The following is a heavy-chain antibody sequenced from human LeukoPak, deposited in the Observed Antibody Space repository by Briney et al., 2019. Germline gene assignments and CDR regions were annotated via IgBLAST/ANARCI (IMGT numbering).Heavy chain of an antibody. V-gene: IGHV3-43D*03. J-gene: IGHJ4*02. CDR2: ISWDGGST. D-gene: IGHD3-9*01. CDR1: GFTFDDYA. Sequence: GGSLRLSCAASGFTFDDYAMHWVRQAPGKGLEWVSLISWDGGSTYYADSVKGRFTISRDNSKNSLYLQMNSLRAEDTALYYCVRGNYDILTGYYTGYYFDYWGQGTLGTVSS. CDR3: VRGNYDILTGYYTGYYFDY.